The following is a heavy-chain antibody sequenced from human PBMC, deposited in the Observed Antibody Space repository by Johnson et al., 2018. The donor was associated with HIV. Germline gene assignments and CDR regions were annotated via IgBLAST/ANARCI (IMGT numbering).Heavy chain of an antibody. Sequence: QVQLVESGGGVVQPGRSLRLSCAASGFTFSSYAMHWVRQAPGKGLECVAVISYDGSNKYYADSVKGRFTISRDNSNNTLYLQMNSLRAEDTAVYYCARDRGAGSSGAFDIWGQGTMVTVSS. J-gene: IGHJ3*02. D-gene: IGHD6-6*01. V-gene: IGHV3-30*04. CDR2: ISYDGSNK. CDR3: ARDRGAGSSGAFDI. CDR1: GFTFSSYA.